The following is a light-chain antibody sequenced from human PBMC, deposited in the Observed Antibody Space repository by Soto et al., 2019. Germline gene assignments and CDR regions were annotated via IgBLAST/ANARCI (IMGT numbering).Light chain of an antibody. J-gene: IGKJ1*01. V-gene: IGKV1-5*03. Sequence: DIQMTQSPSALSASVGDRGTITCRGSQGISSWLAWYQQKPGKAPRLLIYKASSLASGVPSRSSGSRSGTEFTLTISSLQPEDFASYYCLQDYGDSWTFGQGTKVDIK. CDR1: QGISSW. CDR2: KAS. CDR3: LQDYGDSWT.